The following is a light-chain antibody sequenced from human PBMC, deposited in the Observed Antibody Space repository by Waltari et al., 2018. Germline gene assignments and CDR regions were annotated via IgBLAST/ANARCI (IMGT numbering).Light chain of an antibody. CDR3: QQYNDWPPDT. CDR2: GAS. CDR1: HSVSSN. Sequence: ETVMTQSPATLSVSPGERATLSCRASHSVSSNLAWYQQKPGQAPRPLVYGASTRATGIPARFSGSGSGTEFTLTISSLQSEDFAVYYCQQYNDWPPDTFGQGTKLEIK. V-gene: IGKV3-15*01. J-gene: IGKJ2*01.